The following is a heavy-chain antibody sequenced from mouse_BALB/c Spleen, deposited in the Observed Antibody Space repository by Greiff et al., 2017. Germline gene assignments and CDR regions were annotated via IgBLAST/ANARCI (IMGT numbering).Heavy chain of an antibody. V-gene: IGHV6-6*02. D-gene: IGHD2-3*01. CDR2: IRLKSNNYAT. Sequence: EVKVEESGGGLVQPGGSMKLSCVASGFTFSNYWMNWVRQSPEKGLEWVAEIRLKSNNYATHYAESVKGRFTISRDDSKSSVYLQMNNLRAEDTGIYYCTRIYDGYYEAMDYWGQGTSVNVSS. J-gene: IGHJ4*01. CDR3: TRIYDGYYEAMDY. CDR1: GFTFSNYW.